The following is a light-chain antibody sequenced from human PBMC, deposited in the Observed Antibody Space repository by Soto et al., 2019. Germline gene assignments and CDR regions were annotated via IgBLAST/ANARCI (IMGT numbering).Light chain of an antibody. CDR3: QQYYNWPPWT. V-gene: IGKV3-15*01. J-gene: IGKJ1*01. CDR1: QSVSYN. CDR2: DAS. Sequence: EIVMTQSPATLSVSPGERATLTCRSSQSVSYNLAWYQQKPGQSPRLIIYDASMRATGVPARFSGSGSGTGFTLTISSLQSEDVAVYYCQQYYNWPPWTFGQGTKVDI.